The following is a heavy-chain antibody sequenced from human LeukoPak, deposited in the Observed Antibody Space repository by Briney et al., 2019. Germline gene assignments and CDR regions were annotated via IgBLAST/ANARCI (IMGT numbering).Heavy chain of an antibody. CDR2: IYYSGST. D-gene: IGHD3-16*01. Sequence: SETLSLTCTVSGGSISSYYWSWIRQPPGKGLEWIGYIYYSGSTNYNPSLKSRVTMSVDTSKNQFSLKLSSVTAADTAVYYCARGGHQNYFDYWGQGTLVTVSS. J-gene: IGHJ4*02. V-gene: IGHV4-59*08. CDR1: GGSISSYY. CDR3: ARGGHQNYFDY.